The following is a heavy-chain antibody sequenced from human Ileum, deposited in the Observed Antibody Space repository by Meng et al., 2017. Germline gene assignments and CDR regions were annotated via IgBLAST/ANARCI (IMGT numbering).Heavy chain of an antibody. V-gene: IGHV1-2*06. D-gene: IGHD2-2*02. CDR1: GYIFTDHF. Sequence: ASVKVSCKASGYIFTDHFIHWVRQAPGQGLEWVGRINPNSGDTKYPQKFQDRVTMTRDTSISTAYMELSSLTSDDTAVYYCARDFAIRESNFFDPWGQGTLGTVAA. J-gene: IGHJ5*02. CDR3: ARDFAIRESNFFDP. CDR2: INPNSGDT.